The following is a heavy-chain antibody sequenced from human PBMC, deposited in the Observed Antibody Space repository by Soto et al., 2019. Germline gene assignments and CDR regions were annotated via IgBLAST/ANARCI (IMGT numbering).Heavy chain of an antibody. CDR3: ARGTEFHDSSDYTQLLDF. CDR2: ISAYNGNT. Sequence: ASVKVSCKASGYTFTSYGISWVRQAPGQGLEWMGWISAYNGNTNYAQKLQGRVTMTTDTSTSTAYMELRSLRSDDTAVYYCARGTEFHDSSDYTQLLDFRGQGTLVTVS. D-gene: IGHD3-22*01. CDR1: GYTFTSYG. V-gene: IGHV1-18*04. J-gene: IGHJ4*02.